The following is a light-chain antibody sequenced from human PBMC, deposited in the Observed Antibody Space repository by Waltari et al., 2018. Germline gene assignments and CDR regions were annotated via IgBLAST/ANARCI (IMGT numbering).Light chain of an antibody. CDR3: HVWDSNSDHVV. J-gene: IGLJ2*01. V-gene: IGLV3-21*02. Sequence: SYVLTQPPSVSVAPGQTARITCGGNKIGSKGVHWYQQKPGQAPVLVLYDDSDRPSGITERVSGSNSGNTANLTIIRVAAGDEADYYCHVWDSNSDHVVCGGGTKLTVL. CDR1: KIGSKG. CDR2: DDS.